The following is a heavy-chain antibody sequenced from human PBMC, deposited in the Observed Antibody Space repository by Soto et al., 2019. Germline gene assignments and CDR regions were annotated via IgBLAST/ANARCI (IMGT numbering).Heavy chain of an antibody. CDR1: GGTCSSYA. V-gene: IGHV1-69*13. D-gene: IGHD2-2*01. Sequence: SVKVSCKASGGTCSSYAISWVRQAPGQGLEWMGGIIPIFGTANYAQKFQGRVTITADESTSTAYMELSSLRSEDTAVYYCARDRSGVVPAAPGRFYYYGMDVWGQGTTVTVSS. J-gene: IGHJ6*02. CDR2: IIPIFGTA. CDR3: ARDRSGVVPAAPGRFYYYGMDV.